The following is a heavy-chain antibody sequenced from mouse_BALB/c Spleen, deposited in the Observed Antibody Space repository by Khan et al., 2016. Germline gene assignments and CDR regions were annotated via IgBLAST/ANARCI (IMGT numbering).Heavy chain of an antibody. CDR2: IRSKSNNYAT. CDR1: GFTFNTNA. J-gene: IGHJ3*01. CDR3: VRDTPFAY. Sequence: EVQLVESGGGLVQPRGSLKLSCAASGFTFNTNAMNWVRQAPGKGLEWVSRIRSKSNNYATYYADSVKARFTISRDDSQSMLYLQMNNLKTEDTARYYCVRDTPFAYWGQGTLVTVSA. V-gene: IGHV10S3*01.